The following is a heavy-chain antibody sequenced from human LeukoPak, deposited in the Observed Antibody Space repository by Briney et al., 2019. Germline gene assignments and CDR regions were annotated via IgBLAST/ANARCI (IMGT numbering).Heavy chain of an antibody. CDR1: GGSFSGYY. D-gene: IGHD6-13*01. J-gene: IGHJ5*02. V-gene: IGHV4-34*01. CDR2: INHSGST. CDR3: AREQLVRGWFDP. Sequence: SETLSLTCAVYGGSFSGYYWSWIRQPPGKGLEWIGEINHSGSTNYNPSLKSRVTISVDTSKNQFSLKLSSVTAADTAVYYCAREQLVRGWFDPWGQGTLVTVSS.